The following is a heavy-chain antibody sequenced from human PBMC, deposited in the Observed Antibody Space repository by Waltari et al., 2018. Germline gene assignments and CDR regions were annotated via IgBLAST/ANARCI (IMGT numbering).Heavy chain of an antibody. CDR1: GGTFSSYA. D-gene: IGHD2-2*01. CDR3: ARSEGYQLLGPYYYYYMDV. J-gene: IGHJ6*03. CDR2: IIPILGTA. V-gene: IGHV1-69*01. Sequence: QVQLVQSGAEVKKPGSSVKVSCKASGGTFSSYAISWVRQAPGQGLEWMGGIIPILGTANYAQKFQGRVTITADESTSTAYMELSSLRSEDTAVYYCARSEGYQLLGPYYYYYMDVWGKGTTVTVSS.